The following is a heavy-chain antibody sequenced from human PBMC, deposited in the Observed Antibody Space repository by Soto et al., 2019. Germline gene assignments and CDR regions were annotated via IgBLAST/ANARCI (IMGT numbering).Heavy chain of an antibody. J-gene: IGHJ6*02. CDR3: ARYKSNYYYGMDV. CDR2: IYYSGIT. Sequence: QVQLQESGPGLVKPSETLSLTCTVSGGSISSYYWSCIRQPPGKGLEWIGYIYYSGITNYNPSLKSRVTISVDTSKNQFSLKLSSVTAADTAVYYCARYKSNYYYGMDVWGQGTTVTVSS. CDR1: GGSISSYY. V-gene: IGHV4-59*01. D-gene: IGHD1-20*01.